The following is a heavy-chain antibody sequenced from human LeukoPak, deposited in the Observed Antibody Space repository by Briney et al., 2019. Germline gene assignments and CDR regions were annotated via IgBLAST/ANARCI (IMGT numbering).Heavy chain of an antibody. CDR2: ISGSGGST. V-gene: IGHV3-23*01. CDR1: GFTLSSYA. J-gene: IGHJ4*02. Sequence: GGSLRLSCAASGFTLSSYAMSWVRQAPGKGLEWVSAISGSGGSTYYADSVKGRFTISRDNSENTLYLQMNSLRAEDTAVYYCAKRYYYASGSYYQEYYFDYWGQGTLVTVSS. CDR3: AKRYYYASGSYYQEYYFDY. D-gene: IGHD3-10*01.